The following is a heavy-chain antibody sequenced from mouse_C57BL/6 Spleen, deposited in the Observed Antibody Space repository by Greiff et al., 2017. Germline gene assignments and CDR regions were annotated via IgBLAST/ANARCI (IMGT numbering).Heavy chain of an antibody. CDR3: ARSRTTVVADYFDD. V-gene: IGHV1-55*01. D-gene: IGHD1-1*01. J-gene: IGHJ2*01. CDR2: IYPGSGST. Sequence: QVQLQQPGAELVKPGASVKMSCKASGYTFTSYWITWVKQRPGQGLEWIGDIYPGSGSTNYNEKFKSKATLTVDTSSSTAYMQLSSLTSEDSAVYYCARSRTTVVADYFDDWGQGTTLTVSS. CDR1: GYTFTSYW.